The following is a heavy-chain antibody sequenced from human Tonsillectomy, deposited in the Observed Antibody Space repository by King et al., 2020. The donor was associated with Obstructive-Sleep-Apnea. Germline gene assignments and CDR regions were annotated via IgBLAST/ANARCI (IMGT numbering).Heavy chain of an antibody. CDR1: GGSISSGGYE. CDR3: ARTNTLTYTYYYGTDV. CDR2: IYYIGSI. Sequence: QLQESGPGLVKPSQTLSLTFTVSGGSISSGGYEWSWIRQHPGKGLEWIGNIYYIGSIYYNLSLKSRVHIALDTSKNQFSLRLGAVTAPDTALYYCARTNTLTYTYYYGTDVWGQGTTVTGSS. J-gene: IGHJ6*02. D-gene: IGHD2-21*02. V-gene: IGHV4-31*03.